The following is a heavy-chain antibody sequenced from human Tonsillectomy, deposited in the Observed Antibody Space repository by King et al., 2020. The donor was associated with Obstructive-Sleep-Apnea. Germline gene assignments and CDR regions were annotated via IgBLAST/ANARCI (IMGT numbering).Heavy chain of an antibody. CDR1: GFTFDDYA. J-gene: IGHJ4*02. CDR3: AKDISSGWYGPMDY. Sequence: VQLVESGGGLVQPGRSLRLSCTASGFTFDDYAMHWVRQPPGKGLEWVLGINWNGATIGYADSVKGRFTISRGNAKNSLYLQMNSLRAEDTALYYCAKDISSGWYGPMDYWGQGTLVTVSS. CDR2: INWNGATI. D-gene: IGHD6-19*01. V-gene: IGHV3-9*01.